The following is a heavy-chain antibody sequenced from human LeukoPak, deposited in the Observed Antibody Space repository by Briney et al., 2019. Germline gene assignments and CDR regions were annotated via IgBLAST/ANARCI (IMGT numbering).Heavy chain of an antibody. D-gene: IGHD2-2*01. CDR1: GGSISSSSYY. Sequence: PSETLSLTCTVSGGSISSSSYYWGWIRQPPGKGLEWIGSIYYSGSTYYNPSLKSRVTISVDTSKNQFSLKLSSVTAADTALYYCAGQYCSSTTCYELFDYWGQGTLVSVCS. CDR3: AGQYCSSTTCYELFDY. V-gene: IGHV4-39*01. CDR2: IYYSGST. J-gene: IGHJ4*02.